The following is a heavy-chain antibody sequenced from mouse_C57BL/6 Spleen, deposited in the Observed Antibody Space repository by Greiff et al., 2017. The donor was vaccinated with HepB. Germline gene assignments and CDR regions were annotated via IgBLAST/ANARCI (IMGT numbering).Heavy chain of an antibody. J-gene: IGHJ2*01. CDR2: INPNNGGT. V-gene: IGHV1-18*01. CDR1: GYTFTDYN. D-gene: IGHD4-1*02. Sequence: VQLQQSGPELVKPGASVKIPCKASGYTFTDYNMDWVKQSHGKSLEWIGDINPNNGGTIYNQKFKGKATLTVDKSSSTAYMELRSLTSEDTAVYYCARCNWDEGYFDYWGQGTTLTVSS. CDR3: ARCNWDEGYFDY.